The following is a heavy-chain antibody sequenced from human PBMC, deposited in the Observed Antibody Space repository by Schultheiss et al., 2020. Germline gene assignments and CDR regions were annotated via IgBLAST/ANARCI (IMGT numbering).Heavy chain of an antibody. V-gene: IGHV3-33*08. Sequence: GGSLRLSCAASGFTFSSYAMHWVRQAPGKGLEWVAVIWYDGSNKYYADSVKGRFTISRDNSKNTLYLQMNSLRAEDTAVYYCAASMGSLRSSTAFNYWGQGTLVTVSS. CDR2: IWYDGSNK. CDR3: AASMGSLRSSTAFNY. J-gene: IGHJ4*02. CDR1: GFTFSSYA. D-gene: IGHD2-2*01.